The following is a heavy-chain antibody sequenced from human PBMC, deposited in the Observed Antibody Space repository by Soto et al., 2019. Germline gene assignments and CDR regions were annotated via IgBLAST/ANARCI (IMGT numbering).Heavy chain of an antibody. Sequence: ASGKVSCKASGYTFTNSGINWVGQAPGKGLEWMGGRNPNRGNTGLAQKFQGRGTLASKPPISPASMGLGSLRSEDTAVYYCAKQGPLHCSGTSCPYYFDYWGQGALVTVSS. CDR3: AKQGPLHCSGTSCPYYFDY. CDR2: RNPNRGNT. J-gene: IGHJ4*02. V-gene: IGHV1-8*01. D-gene: IGHD2-2*01. CDR1: GYTFTNSG.